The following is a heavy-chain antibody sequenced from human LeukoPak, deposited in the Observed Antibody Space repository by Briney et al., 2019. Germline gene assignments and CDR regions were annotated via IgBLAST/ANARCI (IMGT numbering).Heavy chain of an antibody. CDR3: ARECSGGSCFFCH. CDR1: GFTSDDNA. CDR2: ISGDGGTT. J-gene: IGHJ4*02. Sequence: GESLRLSCAASGFTSDDNAMHWVRQAPGKGLEWVSLISGDGGTTKYADSVKGRFTISRDNSKNSLYLQMNSLRSDETALYYCARECSGGSCFFCHWGQGTLVTVSS. D-gene: IGHD2-15*01. V-gene: IGHV3-43*02.